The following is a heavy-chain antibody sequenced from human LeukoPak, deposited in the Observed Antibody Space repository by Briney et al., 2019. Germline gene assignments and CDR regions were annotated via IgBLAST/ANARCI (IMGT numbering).Heavy chain of an antibody. CDR1: GLTFRTYG. CDR3: AIENFDSGGPGSGSPAFDP. Sequence: GRPLRLSCAVSGLTFRTYGFHWVRQAPGGGLEWLAIIHYDGSNIFYGKSVRGRFTISRDISKNMVYLQMNSLGAEDTAAYFCAIENFDSGGPGSGSPAFDPWGQGTFVTVSS. D-gene: IGHD2-15*01. V-gene: IGHV3-33*03. J-gene: IGHJ3*01. CDR2: IHYDGSNI.